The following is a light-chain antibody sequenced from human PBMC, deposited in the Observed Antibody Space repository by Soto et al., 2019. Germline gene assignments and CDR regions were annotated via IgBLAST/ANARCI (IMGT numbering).Light chain of an antibody. CDR3: QQYYSTPPVT. CDR1: QSVLYSSNNKNY. CDR2: WAS. Sequence: DIVMTQSPDSLAVSLGERATINCKSSQSVLYSSNNKNYLAWCQQKPGQPPKLLIYWASTRESGVPDRFSGSGSGTDFPLTISSLQAEDVAVYYCQQYYSTPPVTFGPGTKVDIK. V-gene: IGKV4-1*01. J-gene: IGKJ3*01.